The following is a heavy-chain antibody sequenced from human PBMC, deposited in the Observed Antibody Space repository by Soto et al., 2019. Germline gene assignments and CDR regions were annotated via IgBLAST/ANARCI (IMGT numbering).Heavy chain of an antibody. CDR1: GGTFSSYT. CDR2: IIPILGIA. D-gene: IGHD1-1*01. CDR3: ARPGPGNWFDP. J-gene: IGHJ5*02. V-gene: IGHV1-69*02. Sequence: QVQLVQSGAGVKKPGSSVKVSCKASGGTFSSYTISWVRQAPGQGLEWMGRIIPILGIANYAQKFQGRVTITADKSTSTAYMELSSLRSEDTAVYYCARPGPGNWFDPWGQGTLVTVSS.